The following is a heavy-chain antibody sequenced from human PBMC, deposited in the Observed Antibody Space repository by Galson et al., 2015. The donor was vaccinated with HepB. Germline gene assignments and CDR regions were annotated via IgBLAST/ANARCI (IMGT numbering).Heavy chain of an antibody. CDR3: ARHPYDFWSGYYDWYFDL. J-gene: IGHJ2*01. CDR2: IYYSGST. D-gene: IGHD3-3*01. CDR1: GGSISSYY. V-gene: IGHV4-59*08. Sequence: ETLSLTCTVSGGSISSYYWSWIRQPPGKGLEWIGYIYYSGSTNYNPSLKSRVTISVDTSKNQFSLKLSSVTAADTAVYYCARHPYDFWSGYYDWYFDLWGRGTLVTVSS.